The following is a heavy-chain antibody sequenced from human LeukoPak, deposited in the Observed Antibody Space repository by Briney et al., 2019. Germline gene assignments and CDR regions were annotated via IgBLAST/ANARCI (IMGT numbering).Heavy chain of an antibody. CDR3: AREIFSSSWSGRIGAFDI. CDR1: GFTLDNYN. CDR2: IRSYSSYI. J-gene: IGHJ3*02. V-gene: IGHV3-21*01. Sequence: GGSLRLSCAASGFTLDNYNFNWVRQAPGKGLEWVASIRSYSSYIHYADSVKGRFTISRDDAKKSLYLQMNSLRAEDTAVYYCAREIFSSSWSGRIGAFDIWGQGTMVTVSS. D-gene: IGHD6-13*01.